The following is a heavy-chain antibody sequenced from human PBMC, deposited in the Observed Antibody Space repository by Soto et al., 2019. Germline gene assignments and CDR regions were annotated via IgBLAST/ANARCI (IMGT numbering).Heavy chain of an antibody. J-gene: IGHJ3*01. CDR3: ATRPLLPGAP. Sequence: EVQLVESGGGLIQPGGSLRLSCAASGFTFSSNAMNWVRQAPGKGLEWVSLIYSGGSTYYADSVKGRFTISRDNSKNTLYLQMSSLRAEDTAVYYCATRPLLPGAPWGQGTMVTVFS. CDR1: GFTFSSNA. CDR2: IYSGGST. D-gene: IGHD3-22*01. V-gene: IGHV3-53*01.